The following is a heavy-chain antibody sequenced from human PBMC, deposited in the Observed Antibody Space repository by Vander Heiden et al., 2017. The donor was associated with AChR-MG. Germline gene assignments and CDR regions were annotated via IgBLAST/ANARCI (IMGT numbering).Heavy chain of an antibody. CDR3: AKVWVLAVAAYLRTNAFDI. V-gene: IGHV3-30*18. CDR2: ISYDGSNK. J-gene: IGHJ3*02. D-gene: IGHD6-19*01. Sequence: VESGGGVVQPGRSLRLSCAASGFTFSSYGMLWVRQAPGKGLEWVAVISYDGSNKYYADSVKGRFTISRDNSKNTLYLQMNSLRAEDTAVYYCAKVWVLAVAAYLRTNAFDIWGQGTMVTVSS. CDR1: GFTFSSYG.